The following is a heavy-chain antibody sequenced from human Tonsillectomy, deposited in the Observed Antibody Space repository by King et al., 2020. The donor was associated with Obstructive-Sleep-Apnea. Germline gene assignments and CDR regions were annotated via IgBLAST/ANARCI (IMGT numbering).Heavy chain of an antibody. CDR1: GGSFSGYY. CDR2: INHSGST. CDR3: ASGGHTVVTPNWFDP. J-gene: IGHJ5*02. Sequence: VQLQQWGAGLLKPSETLSLTCAVYGGSFSGYYWSWIRQPPGKGLEWIGEINHSGSTNYNTSLKSRVTISVDTSKNQFSLKLSSVTAADTAVYYCASGGHTVVTPNWFDPWGQGTLVTVSS. D-gene: IGHD4-23*01. V-gene: IGHV4-34*01.